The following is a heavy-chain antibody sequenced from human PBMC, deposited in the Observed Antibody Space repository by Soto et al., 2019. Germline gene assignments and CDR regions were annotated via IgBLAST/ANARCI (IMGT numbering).Heavy chain of an antibody. Sequence: SETLSLTCTVSGGSISSGGYYCTWIRQQPGKGLEWIGSIYYTGTTYYNPSLQSRLTISVDTSKNQFSLKLSSVTAADSAIYYCARTKTTTKDAFDIWGQGTMVTVSS. CDR2: IYYTGTT. CDR1: GGSISSGGYY. V-gene: IGHV4-31*03. D-gene: IGHD1-7*01. J-gene: IGHJ3*02. CDR3: ARTKTTTKDAFDI.